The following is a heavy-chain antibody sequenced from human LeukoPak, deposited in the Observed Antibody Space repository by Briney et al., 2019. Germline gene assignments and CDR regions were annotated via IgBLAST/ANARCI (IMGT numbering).Heavy chain of an antibody. Sequence: VKVSCKASGYTFTGYYMHWVRQAPGQGLEWMGWINPNSGGTNYAQKFQGRVTMTRDTSISTAYMELSRLRSDDTAVYYCARTGSSSGLYYFDYWGRGTLVTVSS. CDR2: INPNSGGT. D-gene: IGHD6-19*01. J-gene: IGHJ4*02. CDR1: GYTFTGYY. CDR3: ARTGSSSGLYYFDY. V-gene: IGHV1-2*02.